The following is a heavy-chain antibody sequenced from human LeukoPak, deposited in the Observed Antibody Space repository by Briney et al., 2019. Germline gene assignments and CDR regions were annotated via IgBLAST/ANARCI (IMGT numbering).Heavy chain of an antibody. D-gene: IGHD4-17*01. CDR2: IRYDGSNK. J-gene: IGHJ4*02. CDR3: ARSPRDMTTVIYFDY. V-gene: IGHV3-30*02. Sequence: GGSLRLSCAASGFTFSNFGMHWVRQAPGKGLEWVAFIRYDGSNKYYADSVKGRFTISRDNSKNTLYLQVNSLRAEDTAVYYCARSPRDMTTVIYFDYWGQGTLVTVSS. CDR1: GFTFSNFG.